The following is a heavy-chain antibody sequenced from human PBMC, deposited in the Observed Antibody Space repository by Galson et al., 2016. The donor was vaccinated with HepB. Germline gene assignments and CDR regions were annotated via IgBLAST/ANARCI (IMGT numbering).Heavy chain of an antibody. CDR1: GGSISSPDSY. CDR3: VRDPRPSRHFYGMDV. Sequence: SETLSLTCSVSGGSISSPDSYWEWIRQPPGKGLEWIGTISYNGNTDYNPSLKGRVTISVDTSQNQFSLNLASVTAADTAVYYCVRDPRPSRHFYGMDVWGLGTAVTVSS. J-gene: IGHJ6*02. CDR2: ISYNGNT. V-gene: IGHV4-39*07. D-gene: IGHD6-6*01.